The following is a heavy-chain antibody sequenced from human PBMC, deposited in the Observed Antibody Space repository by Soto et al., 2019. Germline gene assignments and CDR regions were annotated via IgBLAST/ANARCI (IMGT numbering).Heavy chain of an antibody. V-gene: IGHV1-18*01. Sequence: ASVKVSCKASGYTFTSYGISWVRQAPGQGLEWMGWISAYNGNTNYAQKLQGRVTMTTDTSTSTAYMELRSLRSDDTAVYYCARDTCSGGSCYSYAFEIWGQGTMVTVSS. CDR1: GYTFTSYG. CDR2: ISAYNGNT. CDR3: ARDTCSGGSCYSYAFEI. J-gene: IGHJ3*02. D-gene: IGHD2-15*01.